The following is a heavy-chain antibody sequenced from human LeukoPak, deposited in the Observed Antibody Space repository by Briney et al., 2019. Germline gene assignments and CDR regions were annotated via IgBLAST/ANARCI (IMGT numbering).Heavy chain of an antibody. J-gene: IGHJ4*02. CDR1: GFTFSSYG. CDR3: ASQGSSGWYGDY. D-gene: IGHD6-19*01. V-gene: IGHV3-30*02. Sequence: GGSLRLSCAASGFTFSSYGMHWVRQAPGKGVEWVAFIRYDGSNKYYADSVKGRFTISRDNSENTLHLQMNSQRAEDTAVYYCASQGSSGWYGDYWGQGTLVTVSS. CDR2: IRYDGSNK.